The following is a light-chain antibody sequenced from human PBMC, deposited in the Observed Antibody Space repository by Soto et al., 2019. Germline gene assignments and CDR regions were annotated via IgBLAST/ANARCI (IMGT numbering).Light chain of an antibody. J-gene: IGKJ1*01. CDR2: HAS. V-gene: IGKV1-5*01. CDR3: QESYITWT. Sequence: DIQMAQSPSTLPASVGDRVTITCRASQSIGNWSAWYQQKPATAPKLLIYHASTLESGVPSRFGGSGSGTDFTLTISSLKPEDFATYYCQESYITWTFGQGTKVDI. CDR1: QSIGNW.